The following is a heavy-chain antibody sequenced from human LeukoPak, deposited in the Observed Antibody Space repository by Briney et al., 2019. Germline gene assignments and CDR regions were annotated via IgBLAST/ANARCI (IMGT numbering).Heavy chain of an antibody. J-gene: IGHJ6*02. CDR1: GFSFTSHG. Sequence: AGGSLRLSCAASGFSFTSHGMHWVRQAPGKGLEWVAVIWFDASYQHYAESVRGRFTISRDNSKNTVYLQMNSLRAEDTAVYYCARETYSLADVWGHGTTVTVSS. CDR3: ARETYSLADV. CDR2: IWFDASYQ. D-gene: IGHD5-12*01. V-gene: IGHV3-33*01.